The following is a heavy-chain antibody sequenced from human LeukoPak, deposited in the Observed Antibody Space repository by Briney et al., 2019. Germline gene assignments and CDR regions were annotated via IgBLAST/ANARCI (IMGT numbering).Heavy chain of an antibody. CDR3: ARGPRGRLGELSLYHFDY. CDR1: GFTFSSYW. D-gene: IGHD3-16*02. CDR2: IKQDGSEK. J-gene: IGHJ4*02. V-gene: IGHV3-7*03. Sequence: PGGSLRLSCAASGFTFSSYWMSWVRQAPGKGLEWVANIKQDGSEKYYVDSVKGRFTISRDNAKNSLYLQMNSLRAEDTAVYYCARGPRGRLGELSLYHFDYWGQGTLVTVSS.